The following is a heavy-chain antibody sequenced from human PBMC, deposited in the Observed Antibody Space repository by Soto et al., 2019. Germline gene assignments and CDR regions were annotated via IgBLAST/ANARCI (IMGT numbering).Heavy chain of an antibody. Sequence: HPGGSLRLSCAASGFTFSSYSMNWVRQAPGKGLEWVSYISSSSSTIYYADSVKGRFTISRDNAKNSLYLQMNSLRAEDTAVYYCARDRNRWLKINPPDYWGQGTLVTVS. J-gene: IGHJ4*02. D-gene: IGHD6-19*01. CDR1: GFTFSSYS. CDR3: ARDRNRWLKINPPDY. CDR2: ISSSSSTI. V-gene: IGHV3-48*01.